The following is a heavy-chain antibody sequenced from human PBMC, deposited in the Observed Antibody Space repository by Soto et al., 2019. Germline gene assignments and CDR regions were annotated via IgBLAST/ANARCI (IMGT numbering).Heavy chain of an antibody. CDR2: IYPGDSDT. V-gene: IGHV5-51*01. D-gene: IGHD6-19*01. CDR3: ARHNIGSGWYGGASTGPLKVFYYGMDV. CDR1: GYSFTSYW. Sequence: GESLKISCKGSGYSFTSYWIGWVRQMPGKGLEWMGIIYPGDSDTRYSPSFQGQVTISADKSISTAYLQWSSLKASDTAMYYCARHNIGSGWYGGASTGPLKVFYYGMDVWGQGTTVTVSS. J-gene: IGHJ6*02.